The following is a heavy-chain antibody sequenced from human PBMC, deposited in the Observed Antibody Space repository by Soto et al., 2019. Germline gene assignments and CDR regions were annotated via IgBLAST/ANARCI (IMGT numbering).Heavy chain of an antibody. Sequence: GGSLRLSCAASGFTFSSYSMNWVRQAPGKGLEWVSYISSSSSTIYYADSVKGRFTISRDNAKNSLYLQMNSLRAEDTAVYYCARDPEDIVVVPAAMEGEYFDYWGQGTLVTVSS. J-gene: IGHJ4*02. D-gene: IGHD2-2*01. CDR2: ISSSSSTI. V-gene: IGHV3-48*01. CDR3: ARDPEDIVVVPAAMEGEYFDY. CDR1: GFTFSSYS.